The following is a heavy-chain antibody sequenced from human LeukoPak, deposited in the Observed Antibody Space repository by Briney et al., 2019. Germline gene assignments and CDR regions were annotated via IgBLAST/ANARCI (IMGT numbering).Heavy chain of an antibody. CDR2: IYHSGST. CDR3: ARHRSVYYYYGMDV. V-gene: IGHV4-30-2*01. J-gene: IGHJ6*02. CDR1: GGSISSGGYS. Sequence: SETLSLTCAVSGGSISSGGYSWSWIRQPPGKGLEWIGYIYHSGSTYYNPSLKSRVTISVDRSKNQFSLKLSSVTAADTAVYYCARHRSVYYYYGMDVWGQGTTVTVSS.